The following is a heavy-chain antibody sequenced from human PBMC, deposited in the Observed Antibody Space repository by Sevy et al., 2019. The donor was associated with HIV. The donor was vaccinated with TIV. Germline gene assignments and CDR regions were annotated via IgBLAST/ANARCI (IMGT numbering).Heavy chain of an antibody. CDR1: GFTFSNAW. D-gene: IGHD3-3*01. Sequence: GGSLRLSCAASGFTFSNAWMSWVRQAPGKGLEWVGRIKSKTDGGTTDYAAPVKGRFTISRDDSKNTLYRQMNSLKTEDTALYYCTTDKGGDYDFWSGYQYYFDYWGQGTLVTVSS. CDR2: IKSKTDGGTT. J-gene: IGHJ4*02. V-gene: IGHV3-15*01. CDR3: TTDKGGDYDFWSGYQYYFDY.